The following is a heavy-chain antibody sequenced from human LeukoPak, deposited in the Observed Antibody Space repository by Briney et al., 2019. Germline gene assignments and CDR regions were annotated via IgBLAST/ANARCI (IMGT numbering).Heavy chain of an antibody. Sequence: PSETLSLTCTVSGGSISSYSWSWIRQPAVKGLEWIGRMYTSGSTKYNPSLKSRVTMSVDTSKNQFPLKLSSVTAADTAVYYCARDLRRRVTAIGYGPREYYYYMDVWGKGTTVTISS. CDR1: GGSISSYS. CDR2: MYTSGST. V-gene: IGHV4-4*07. D-gene: IGHD2-21*02. CDR3: ARDLRRRVTAIGYGPREYYYYMDV. J-gene: IGHJ6*03.